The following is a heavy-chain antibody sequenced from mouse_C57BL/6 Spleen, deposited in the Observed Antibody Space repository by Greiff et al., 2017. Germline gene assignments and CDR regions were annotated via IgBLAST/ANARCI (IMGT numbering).Heavy chain of an antibody. Sequence: QVQLQQSGAELVKPGASVKLSCKASGYTFTSYWMQWVKQRPGQGLEWIGEIDPSDSYTNYNQKFKGKATLTVDTSSSTAYMQLSSLTSEDSAVYYCARRITTVVATKYFDYWGQGTTLTVSS. CDR1: GYTFTSYW. J-gene: IGHJ2*01. D-gene: IGHD1-1*01. V-gene: IGHV1-50*01. CDR3: ARRITTVVATKYFDY. CDR2: IDPSDSYT.